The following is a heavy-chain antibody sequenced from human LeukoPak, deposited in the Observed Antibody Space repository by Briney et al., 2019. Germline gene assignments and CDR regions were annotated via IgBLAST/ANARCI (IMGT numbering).Heavy chain of an antibody. D-gene: IGHD2-2*01. J-gene: IGHJ4*02. CDR1: GFTFSSYA. Sequence: PGGSLRLSCAASGFTFSSYAMSWVRQAPGKGLEWVSAISGSGGSTYYADSVKGRFTISRDNSKNTLYLQMNSLRAEDTAVYYCAKDLGGGVVPAARPRYYFDYWGQGTLVTVSS. V-gene: IGHV3-23*01. CDR2: ISGSGGST. CDR3: AKDLGGGVVPAARPRYYFDY.